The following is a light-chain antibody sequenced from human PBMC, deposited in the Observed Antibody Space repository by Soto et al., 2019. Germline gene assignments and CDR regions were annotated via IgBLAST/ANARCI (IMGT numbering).Light chain of an antibody. CDR3: QQSYSTPRT. CDR1: QSISSY. CDR2: AAS. V-gene: IGKV1-39*01. J-gene: IGKJ1*01. Sequence: DIHMTQSPSSLSASVGDRVTITCRASQSISSYLNWYQQKPRKAPKLLIYAASSLQSGVPSRFSGSGSGTDFTLTISSLQPEDFATYYCQQSYSTPRTFGQGTKVDIK.